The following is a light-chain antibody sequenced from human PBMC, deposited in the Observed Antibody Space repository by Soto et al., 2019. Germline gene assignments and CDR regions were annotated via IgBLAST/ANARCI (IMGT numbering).Light chain of an antibody. Sequence: EIVLTQSPGTLSLSPGERATLSCRASQSVSSSYLAWYQQKPGQAPRLLIYGASSRATGIPYRFSGSGSGTDFTLTISGLEPEDFAVYYCQQYGSSPLYTFCQGTKLEIK. J-gene: IGKJ2*01. V-gene: IGKV3-20*01. CDR2: GAS. CDR1: QSVSSSY. CDR3: QQYGSSPLYT.